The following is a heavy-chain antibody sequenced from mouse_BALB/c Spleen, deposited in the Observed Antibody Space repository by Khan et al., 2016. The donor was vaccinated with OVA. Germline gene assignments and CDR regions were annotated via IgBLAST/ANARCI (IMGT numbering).Heavy chain of an antibody. CDR1: GYTFTTYW. D-gene: IGHD2-5*01. CDR2: INPTSGYT. V-gene: IGHV1-7*01. Sequence: QVQLKESGTELAKPGASVKMSCKASGYTFTTYWMHWVKQRPGQGLEWIGYINPTSGYTNYNEKFKDKATLSADKSSSTAYMQLSSLTSEDSAVYYSARDSIDYWGQGTTLTVSS. J-gene: IGHJ2*01. CDR3: ARDSIDY.